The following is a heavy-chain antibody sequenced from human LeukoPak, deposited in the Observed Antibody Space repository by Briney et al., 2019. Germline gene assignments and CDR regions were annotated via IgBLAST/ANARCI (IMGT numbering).Heavy chain of an antibody. CDR2: IRSKANSYAT. Sequence: GGSLRLSCAASGFTFSGSAMHWVRQASGKGLEWVGRIRSKANSYATAYAASVKGRFTISRDDSKNTAYLQMNSLKTEDTAVYYCIPTGGRGGTYDYWGQGTLVTVSS. D-gene: IGHD1-7*01. CDR1: GFTFSGSA. V-gene: IGHV3-73*01. J-gene: IGHJ4*02. CDR3: IPTGGRGGTYDY.